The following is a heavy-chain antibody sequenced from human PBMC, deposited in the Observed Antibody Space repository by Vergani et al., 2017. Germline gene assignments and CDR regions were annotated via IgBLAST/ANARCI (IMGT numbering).Heavy chain of an antibody. J-gene: IGHJ4*02. D-gene: IGHD1-20*01. Sequence: QVQLQESGPGLVKPSGTLSLTCAVSGGSISSSNWWSWVRQPPGKGLEWIGEIYHGGSTNYNPSLKRRVTMSVDKSKNQFSLKLSSVTAADTAVYYCAREGITGTTAFDYWGQGTLVTVSS. V-gene: IGHV4-4*02. CDR1: GGSISSSNW. CDR3: AREGITGTTAFDY. CDR2: IYHGGST.